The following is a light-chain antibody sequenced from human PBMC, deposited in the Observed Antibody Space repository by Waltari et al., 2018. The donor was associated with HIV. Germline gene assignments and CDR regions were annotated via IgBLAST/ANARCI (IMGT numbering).Light chain of an antibody. V-gene: IGLV3-9*01. CDR2: RDI. Sequence: SYELTQALSVSVALGQPAQLTREGGNIGSQNVNWYQQKPGQAPVLVIFRDIMRSSGIPERFSGSNSGKSATLTISRAQAGDEGDYYCQVWDSSSVVFATGTRVTVL. CDR3: QVWDSSSVV. CDR1: NIGSQN. J-gene: IGLJ1*01.